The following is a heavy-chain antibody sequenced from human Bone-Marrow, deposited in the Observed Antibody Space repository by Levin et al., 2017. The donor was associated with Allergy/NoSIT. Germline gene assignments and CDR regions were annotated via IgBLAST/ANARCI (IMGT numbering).Heavy chain of an antibody. D-gene: IGHD1-26*01. CDR3: AKLRSGSYDGYFDL. V-gene: IGHV3-23*01. CDR2: ISGSGGST. J-gene: IGHJ2*01. Sequence: GESLKISCAASGFTFSSYAMSWVRQAPGKGLEWVSAISGSGGSTYYADSVKGRFTISRDNSKNTLYLQMNSLRAEDTAVYYCAKLRSGSYDGYFDLWGRGTLVTVSS. CDR1: GFTFSSYA.